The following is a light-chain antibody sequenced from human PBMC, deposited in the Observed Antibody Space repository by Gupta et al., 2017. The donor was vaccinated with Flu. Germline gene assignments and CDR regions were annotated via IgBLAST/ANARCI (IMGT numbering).Light chain of an antibody. CDR3: QAWDNNTVL. CDR2: QDT. V-gene: IGLV3-1*01. Sequence: SYGLTQPLSVSVSPGQTATFTCSGDDLGSKYVSWYRQKPGQSPTLVIYQDTNRPSGIPERFSGSNSGNTATLTLSGTQTMDEADYFCQAWDNNTVLFGGGTKLTVL. CDR1: DLGSKY. J-gene: IGLJ3*02.